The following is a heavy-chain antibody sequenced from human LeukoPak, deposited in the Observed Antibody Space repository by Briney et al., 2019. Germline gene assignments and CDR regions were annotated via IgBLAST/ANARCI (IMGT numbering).Heavy chain of an antibody. Sequence: SETLSLTCTVSGGSFSNYYWSWIRQPPGKGLEWIGYIYYSGSTNYNPSLKSQVTISVDTSKNQFSLNLSSVTAADTAVYYCARHPTALVSYGFDPWGQGTLVTVSS. CDR2: IYYSGST. CDR1: GGSFSNYY. CDR3: ARHPTALVSYGFDP. V-gene: IGHV4-59*08. D-gene: IGHD5-18*01. J-gene: IGHJ5*02.